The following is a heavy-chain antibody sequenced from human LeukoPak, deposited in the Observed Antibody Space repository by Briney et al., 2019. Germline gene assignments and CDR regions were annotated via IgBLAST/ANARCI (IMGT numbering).Heavy chain of an antibody. D-gene: IGHD5-24*01. Sequence: GGSLRLSCAASGFTFSDYYMSWIRQAPGKGLEWVSYISGGGDIIYYADSVKGRSTISRDKAKNTLFLQMNSLRAEDTAVYYCARLPNYYFDSWDQGTQVTVSS. V-gene: IGHV3-11*01. CDR2: ISGGGDII. J-gene: IGHJ4*02. CDR1: GFTFSDYY. CDR3: ARLPNYYFDS.